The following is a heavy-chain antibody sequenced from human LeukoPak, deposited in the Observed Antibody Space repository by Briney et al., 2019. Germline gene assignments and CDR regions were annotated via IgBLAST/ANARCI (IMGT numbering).Heavy chain of an antibody. D-gene: IGHD1-14*01. CDR1: GGTFSSYA. J-gene: IGHJ6*02. CDR3: ARGREPYYYYYGMDV. CDR2: IIPIFGTA. Sequence: SVTVSCKASGGTFSSYAISWVRQAPGQGLEWMGGIIPIFGTANYAQKFQGRVTITADESTSTAYMELSSLRSEDTAVYYCARGREPYYYYYGMDVWGQGTTVTVSS. V-gene: IGHV1-69*13.